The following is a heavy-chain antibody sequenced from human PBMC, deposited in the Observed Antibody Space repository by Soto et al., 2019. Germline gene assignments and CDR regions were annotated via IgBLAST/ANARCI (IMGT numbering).Heavy chain of an antibody. V-gene: IGHV1-69*01. CDR1: GGTFSSYA. Sequence: QVQLVQSGAEVKKPGSSVKVSCKASGGTFSSYAISWVRQAPGQGLEWMGEIISMFGAAMYAKKIQGRVTITADESASTAYMELSSLRSEATAVYYWARGGKERCRGSGMDVWGQGTTVTVS. CDR2: IISMFGAA. CDR3: ARGGKERCRGSGMDV. J-gene: IGHJ6*02. D-gene: IGHD1-1*01.